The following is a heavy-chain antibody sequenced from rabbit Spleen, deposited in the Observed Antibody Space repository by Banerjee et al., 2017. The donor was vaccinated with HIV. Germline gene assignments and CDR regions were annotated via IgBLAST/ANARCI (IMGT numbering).Heavy chain of an antibody. CDR1: GFSFSNKAV. Sequence: QEQLVESGGGLVRPEGSLKLSCTASGFSFSNKAVMCWVRQAPGKGLQWIACINAVTGKPVYATWAKGRFTISRTSSTTVTLRMTSLTAADTATYFCARDLVGVIGWNFYLWGQGTLVTVS. CDR2: INAVTGKP. D-gene: IGHD1-1*01. CDR3: ARDLVGVIGWNFYL. V-gene: IGHV1S45*01. J-gene: IGHJ4*01.